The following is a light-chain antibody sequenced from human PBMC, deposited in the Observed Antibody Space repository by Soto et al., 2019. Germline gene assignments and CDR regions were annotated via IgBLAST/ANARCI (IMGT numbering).Light chain of an antibody. Sequence: QSALTQPPSASGSPGQSVTISCTGTSSDVGAYHYVSWYQQHPGKAPTLIIYEVSQRLSGVPDRFSGSKSGNTASLTVSGLQADDEADYYCSSYAGTNNYVFGTGTKVTVL. J-gene: IGLJ1*01. CDR1: SSDVGAYHY. CDR2: EVS. V-gene: IGLV2-8*01. CDR3: SSYAGTNNYV.